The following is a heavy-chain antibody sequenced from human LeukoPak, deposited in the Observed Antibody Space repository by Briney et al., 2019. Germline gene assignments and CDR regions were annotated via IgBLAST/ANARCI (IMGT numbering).Heavy chain of an antibody. CDR2: MNPNSGNT. J-gene: IGHJ6*03. D-gene: IGHD1-26*01. CDR1: GYTFTSHD. CDR3: ARAPEWGKANYYYYMDV. V-gene: IGHV1-8*01. Sequence: ASVNVSCKASGYTFTSHDINWVRQATGQGLEWMGWMNPNSGNTGYAQKFQGRVTMTRNTSISTAYMELSSLRSEDTAVYYCARAPEWGKANYYYYMDVWGKGTTVTVSS.